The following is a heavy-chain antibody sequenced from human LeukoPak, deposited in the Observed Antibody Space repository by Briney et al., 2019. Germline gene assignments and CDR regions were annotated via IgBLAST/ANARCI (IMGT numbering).Heavy chain of an antibody. J-gene: IGHJ5*02. CDR2: ISGSGGST. CDR3: ARENPNHLKYLLRGWFDP. CDR1: GFTFSSYA. D-gene: IGHD2-15*01. Sequence: GGSLRLSCAASGFTFSSYAMNWVRQAPGKGLEWVSAISGSGGSTYYADSVKGRFTISRDNSKNTLYLQMNSLRAEDTAVYYCARENPNHLKYLLRGWFDPWGQGTLVTVSS. V-gene: IGHV3-23*01.